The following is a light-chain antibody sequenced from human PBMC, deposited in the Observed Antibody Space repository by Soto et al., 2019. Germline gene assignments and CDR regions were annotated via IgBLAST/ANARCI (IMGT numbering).Light chain of an antibody. V-gene: IGLV1-40*01. J-gene: IGLJ3*02. CDR1: SSNIGAGYD. Sequence: QSVLTQPPSVSGAPGQRVTISCTGSSSNIGAGYDVNWYQQLPGTAPKLLIYSSHQRPSGVPGRFSGSKSGTSASLAISGLQSEDEADYYCVAWDDILNGWVFGGGTKLTVL. CDR3: VAWDDILNGWV. CDR2: SSH.